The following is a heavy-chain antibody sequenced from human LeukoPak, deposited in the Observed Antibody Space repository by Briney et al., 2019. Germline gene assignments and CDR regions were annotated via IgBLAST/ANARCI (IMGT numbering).Heavy chain of an antibody. D-gene: IGHD3-16*02. CDR2: INNDGSST. J-gene: IGHJ5*02. V-gene: IGHV3-74*01. CDR1: GFTFNSYW. CDR3: ARDLVDYVWGSYRHNWFDP. Sequence: GGSLRLSCAASGFTFNSYWMHWVRQAPGKGLVWVSRINNDGSSTSYADSVKGRFTISRDNAKDTLYLQMNSLRAEDTAVYYCARDLVDYVWGSYRHNWFDPWGQGTLVTVSS.